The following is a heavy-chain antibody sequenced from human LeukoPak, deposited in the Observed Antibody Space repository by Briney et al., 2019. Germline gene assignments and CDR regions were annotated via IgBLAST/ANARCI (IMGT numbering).Heavy chain of an antibody. CDR2: IYYSGDT. Sequence: PSETLSLTCTVSGGSISSRSCYWGWIRQPPGEGLEWIGSIYYSGDTYYNPSLKSRVTISVDTSKNQFSLKLSSVTAADTAVYYCARSYCSGGSCLNWFDPWGLGTLVTVSS. D-gene: IGHD2-15*01. J-gene: IGHJ5*02. V-gene: IGHV4-39*01. CDR1: GGSISSRSCY. CDR3: ARSYCSGGSCLNWFDP.